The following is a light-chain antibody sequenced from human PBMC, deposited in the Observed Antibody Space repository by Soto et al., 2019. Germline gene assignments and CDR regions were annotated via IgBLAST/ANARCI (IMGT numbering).Light chain of an antibody. J-gene: IGLJ2*01. Sequence: QSALTQPASVSWSPGQSITISCTGASSDIGGYNYVSWYQQHPAMAPKLIIYEVTNWPSGVSNRFSGSKSGKTASLTISGLQAEDEADDYCSYYTGVWTVVFGRGTQRTV. CDR1: SSDIGGYNY. CDR2: EVT. V-gene: IGLV2-14*01. CDR3: SYYTGVWTVV.